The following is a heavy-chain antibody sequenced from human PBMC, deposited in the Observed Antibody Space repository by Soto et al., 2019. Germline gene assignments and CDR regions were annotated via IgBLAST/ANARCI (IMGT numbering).Heavy chain of an antibody. D-gene: IGHD5-18*01. J-gene: IGHJ4*02. CDR1: GYSFTNYG. CDR3: ARDEDAAMPHFFDY. V-gene: IGHV1-18*01. Sequence: ASVKVSCKASGYSFTNYGISWVRQAPGQGLEWMGWISGHNGNTNYAQKLQGRVTMTTDTSTSTAYMELRSLRSDDTAVYYCARDEDAAMPHFFDYWGQGTPVTVSS. CDR2: ISGHNGNT.